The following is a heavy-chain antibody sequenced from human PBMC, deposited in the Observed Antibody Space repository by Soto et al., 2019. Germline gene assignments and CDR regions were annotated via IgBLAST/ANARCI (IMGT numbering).Heavy chain of an antibody. J-gene: IGHJ4*02. CDR2: IIPILGIA. Sequence: QVQLVQSGAEVKKPGSSVKVSCKASGGTFSSYTISWVRQAPGQGLEWMGRIIPILGIANYAQKFQGRVTITADKSTSTAYMELSSLRSEDTAVYYCARADSSGYLYFDYWGQGTLVTVSS. CDR1: GGTFSSYT. D-gene: IGHD3-22*01. V-gene: IGHV1-69*02. CDR3: ARADSSGYLYFDY.